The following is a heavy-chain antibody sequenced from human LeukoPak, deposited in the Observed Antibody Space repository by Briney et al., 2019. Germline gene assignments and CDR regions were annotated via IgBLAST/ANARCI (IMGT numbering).Heavy chain of an antibody. V-gene: IGHV3-30*18. CDR2: ISYDGSNK. Sequence: PGGSLRLSCAASGFTFRSYGMHWVRQAPGKGLEWVAVISYDGSNKYYADSVKGRFTISRDNSKNTLYLQMNSLRAEDTAVYYCAKVPGDIVVVVAATLPNYYGMDVWGQGTTVTHSS. J-gene: IGHJ6*02. D-gene: IGHD2-15*01. CDR1: GFTFRSYG. CDR3: AKVPGDIVVVVAATLPNYYGMDV.